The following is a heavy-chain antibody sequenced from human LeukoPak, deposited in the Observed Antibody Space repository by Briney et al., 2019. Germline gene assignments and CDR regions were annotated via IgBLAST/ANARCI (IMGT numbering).Heavy chain of an antibody. J-gene: IGHJ6*02. V-gene: IGHV4-59*01. CDR1: GGSISSFY. Sequence: SETLSLTCTVSGGSISSFYWSWIRQAPGQGLEGVGYIYDSGSTNYNPSLKSRVTISVDTSKKQCSLKLSSVTAAETAVYYCARVDCSSTRQYYYYGMDVWGQGTTVTVSS. CDR2: IYDSGST. CDR3: ARVDCSSTRQYYYYGMDV. D-gene: IGHD2-2*01.